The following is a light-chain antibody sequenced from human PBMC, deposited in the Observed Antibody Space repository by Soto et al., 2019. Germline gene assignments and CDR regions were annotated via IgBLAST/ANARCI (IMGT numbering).Light chain of an antibody. J-gene: IGKJ1*01. CDR2: GAS. V-gene: IGKV3-20*01. CDR1: QSVTSGY. CDR3: QQHGSFPWT. Sequence: DTVLTQSPGTLSLSPGERATLSCRASQSVTSGYLEWYQQKPGQAPRLLIHGASSRATGIPDRFSGSGSETDFTLTIIRLEPEDFAIYYCQQHGSFPWTFGQGTRVEIK.